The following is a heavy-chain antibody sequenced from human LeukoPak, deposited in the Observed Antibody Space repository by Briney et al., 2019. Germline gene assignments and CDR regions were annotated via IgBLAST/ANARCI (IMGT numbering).Heavy chain of an antibody. CDR3: ASPGAGVATIWGLDY. Sequence: GASVKVSCKASGYTFTGYYMRWVRQAPGQGLEWMGWINPNSGGTNYAQKFQGRVTMTRDTSISTAYMELSRLRSDDTAVYYCASPGAGVATIWGLDYWGQGTLVTVSS. V-gene: IGHV1-2*02. CDR2: INPNSGGT. D-gene: IGHD5-12*01. CDR1: GYTFTGYY. J-gene: IGHJ4*02.